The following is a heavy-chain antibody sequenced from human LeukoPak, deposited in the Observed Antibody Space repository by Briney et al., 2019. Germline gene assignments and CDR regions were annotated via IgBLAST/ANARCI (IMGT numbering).Heavy chain of an antibody. V-gene: IGHV3-66*01. Sequence: SGGSLRLSCVGSGFTVSSNHMTWVRQAPGKGLEWVSVIYSGGNTYYADSVKGRFTISRDNSENTLYLQMNSLRGEDTAVYYCAKGSMTSGYFPLWGQGTLVTVSS. J-gene: IGHJ1*01. CDR2: IYSGGNT. CDR1: GFTVSSNH. CDR3: AKGSMTSGYFPL.